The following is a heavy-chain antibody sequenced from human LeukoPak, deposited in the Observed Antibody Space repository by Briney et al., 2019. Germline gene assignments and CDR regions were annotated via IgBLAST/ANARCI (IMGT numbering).Heavy chain of an antibody. V-gene: IGHV4-4*07. CDR1: DSYISNYY. CDR3: ARHMSVSYDAFDL. J-gene: IGHJ3*01. CDR2: IHSSGST. Sequence: SETLSLTCSVSDSYISNYYLSWIRQPAGKRLEWIGRIHSSGSTSYNPSLKSRVTISVDTSKTQFSLTVTSVTAADTAVYYCARHMSVSYDAFDLWGRGTTVTVSS. D-gene: IGHD3-10*01.